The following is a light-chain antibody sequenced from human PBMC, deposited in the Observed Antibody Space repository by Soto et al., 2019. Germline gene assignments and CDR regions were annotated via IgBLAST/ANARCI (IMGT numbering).Light chain of an antibody. CDR1: QSVSINY. V-gene: IGKV3-20*01. J-gene: IGKJ1*01. Sequence: EIVLTQSPGTLSLSPGERANLSCRASQSVSINYLAWYQQKPGQAPRLLIYGASNSATGIPDRFSGSGSGTDFTLTISRLEPEDFAVYYCQQYGSSPWTFGQGTKVDIK. CDR3: QQYGSSPWT. CDR2: GAS.